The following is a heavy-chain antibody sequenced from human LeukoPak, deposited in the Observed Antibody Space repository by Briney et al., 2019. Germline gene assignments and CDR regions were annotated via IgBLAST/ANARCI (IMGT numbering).Heavy chain of an antibody. CDR3: ARDLSGGIAVAGGFDY. J-gene: IGHJ4*02. CDR2: IRYDGSNK. CDR1: GFTFSSYG. V-gene: IGHV3-30*02. D-gene: IGHD6-19*01. Sequence: GGSLRLSCAASGFTFSSYGMHWVRQAPGKGLEWVAFIRYDGSNKYYADSVKGRFTISRDNAKNSLYLQMNSLRAEDTAVYYCARDLSGGIAVAGGFDYWGQGTLVTVSS.